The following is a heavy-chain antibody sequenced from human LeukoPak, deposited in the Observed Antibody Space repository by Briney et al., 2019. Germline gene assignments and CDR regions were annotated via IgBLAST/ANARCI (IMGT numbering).Heavy chain of an antibody. V-gene: IGHV3-23*01. J-gene: IGHJ5*02. CDR3: AKDSSSAWFDP. CDR1: GFTLSSYA. CDR2: ISGSAVST. D-gene: IGHD6-6*01. Sequence: GGSLRLSCAASGFTLSSYAMSWVRQAPGKGLDWVSTISGSAVSTWYADSVKGRFTISRDNSKNTLYLQMNSLRAEDTAVYYCAKDSSSAWFDPWGQGTLVTVFS.